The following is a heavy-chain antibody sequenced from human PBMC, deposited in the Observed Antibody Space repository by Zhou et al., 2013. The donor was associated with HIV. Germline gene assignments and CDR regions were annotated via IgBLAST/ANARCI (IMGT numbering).Heavy chain of an antibody. V-gene: IGHV1-69*04. D-gene: IGHD3-22*01. Sequence: QVQLVQSGAEVKKPGSSVKVSCKASGGTFSSYAISWVRQAPGQGLEWMGRIIPILGIANYAQKFQGRVTITADKSTSTAYMELSSLRSEDTAVYYCARAINLGITMIVDNWFDPWGQGTLVTVSS. CDR1: GGTFSSYA. CDR3: ARAINLGITMIVDNWFDP. J-gene: IGHJ5*02. CDR2: IIPILGIA.